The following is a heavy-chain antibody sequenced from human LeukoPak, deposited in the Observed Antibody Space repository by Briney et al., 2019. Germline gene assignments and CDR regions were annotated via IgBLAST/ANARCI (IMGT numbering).Heavy chain of an antibody. J-gene: IGHJ4*02. CDR1: GFTFSSYA. CDR2: ISSNGGST. CDR3: VKAGYDFWSGYSFDY. V-gene: IGHV3-64D*06. D-gene: IGHD3-3*01. Sequence: PGRSLRLSCSASGFTFSSYAMHRVRQAPGKGLEYVSAISSNGGSTYYADSVKGRFTISRDNSKNTLYLQMSSLRAEDTAVYYCVKAGYDFWSGYSFDYWGQGTLVTVSS.